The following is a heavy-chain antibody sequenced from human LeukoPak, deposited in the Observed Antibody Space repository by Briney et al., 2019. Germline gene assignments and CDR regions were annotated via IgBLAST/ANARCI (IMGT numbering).Heavy chain of an antibody. Sequence: GGSLSLSCAASGFTFSSYSMTWVRQAPGKGLEWVSAISGSGGGTYYADSVKGRFTISRDNSKNTLYLQMNSLRAEDTALYYCAKAMISAVLTTRFDSWGQGTLVTVSS. CDR3: AKAMISAVLTTRFDS. D-gene: IGHD1-14*01. CDR1: GFTFSSYS. CDR2: ISGSGGGT. V-gene: IGHV3-23*01. J-gene: IGHJ4*02.